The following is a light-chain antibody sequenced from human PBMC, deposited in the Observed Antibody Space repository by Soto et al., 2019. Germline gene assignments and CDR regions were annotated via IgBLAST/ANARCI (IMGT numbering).Light chain of an antibody. Sequence: QSVLTQPHSASGTPGQRVTLSCSGSSSNIGTSSVHWFQQLPGTAPKLLISTTNQRPSGVPERFSGSKSGTSASLAISGLQSEDEADDYCAAWDDSLNGHVFGTGTKLTVL. CDR3: AAWDDSLNGHV. V-gene: IGLV1-44*01. CDR1: SSNIGTSS. CDR2: TTN. J-gene: IGLJ1*01.